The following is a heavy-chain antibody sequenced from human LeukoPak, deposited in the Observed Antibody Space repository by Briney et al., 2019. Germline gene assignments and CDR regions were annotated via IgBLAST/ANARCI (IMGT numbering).Heavy chain of an antibody. Sequence: PGGSLRLSCAASGFTFSSYGMHWVRQAPGKGLEWVAFIGYDGSNKDYADSVKGRFTISRDNSKNTLYLQMNSLRAEDTAVYYCARGPAARFDYWGQGTLVTVSS. V-gene: IGHV3-30*02. J-gene: IGHJ4*02. CDR3: ARGPAARFDY. CDR2: IGYDGSNK. CDR1: GFTFSSYG.